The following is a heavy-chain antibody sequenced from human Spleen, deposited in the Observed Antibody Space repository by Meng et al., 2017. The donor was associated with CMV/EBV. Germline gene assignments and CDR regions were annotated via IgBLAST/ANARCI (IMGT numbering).Heavy chain of an antibody. D-gene: IGHD2-15*01. V-gene: IGHV3-9*01. CDR2: ISWNSGRR. CDR3: ASGQGGGF. J-gene: IGHJ4*02. Sequence: SLKISCAASGFTFDDYAMHWVRQAPGKGLEWVSGISWNSGRRDYADSVKGRFTISRDNAKNSLYLQMNSLRAEDTAVYYCASGQGGGFWGQGTLVTVSS. CDR1: GFTFDDYA.